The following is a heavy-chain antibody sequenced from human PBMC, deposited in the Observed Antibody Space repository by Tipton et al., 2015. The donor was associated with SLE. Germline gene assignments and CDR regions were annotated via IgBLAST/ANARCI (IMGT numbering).Heavy chain of an antibody. CDR2: INHSGIT. CDR1: GGSFSGYY. CDR3: ARASAYSNGNWFDP. D-gene: IGHD6-19*01. Sequence: TLSLTCAVYGGSFSGYYWRWICKPPGKGLEWIGEINHSGITYYNPSLKSRITIPVDTSKNQFSVKLTSVTAADTAVYYCARASAYSNGNWFDPWSQGTLVTVSS. V-gene: IGHV4-34*01. J-gene: IGHJ5*02.